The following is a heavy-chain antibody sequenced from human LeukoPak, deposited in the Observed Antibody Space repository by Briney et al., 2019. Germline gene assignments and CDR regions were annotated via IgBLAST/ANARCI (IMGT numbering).Heavy chain of an antibody. CDR3: ARGVPGIAVAGNFDY. V-gene: IGHV1-2*02. J-gene: IGHJ4*02. CDR2: INPNSGGT. D-gene: IGHD6-19*01. CDR1: GHTFTGYY. Sequence: ASVKVSCKASGHTFTGYYMHWVRQAPGQGLEWMGWINPNSGGTNYAQKLQGRVTMTTDTSTSTAYMELRSLRSDDTAVYYCARGVPGIAVAGNFDYWGQGTLVTVSS.